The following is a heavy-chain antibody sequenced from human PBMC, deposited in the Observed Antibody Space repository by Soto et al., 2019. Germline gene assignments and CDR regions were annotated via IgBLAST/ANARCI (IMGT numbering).Heavy chain of an antibody. Sequence: QVQLQESGPGLVKPSQTLSLTCTVSGGSISSGGYYWSWIRQHPGKGLEWIGYIYYSGSTYYNPSLKRRVTIAVDASKNQFSLKLSSVTAADTVVYYCARGGGYSGTGFDYWGQGTLVTVSS. CDR2: IYYSGST. CDR3: ARGGGYSGTGFDY. V-gene: IGHV4-31*03. D-gene: IGHD5-12*01. J-gene: IGHJ4*02. CDR1: GGSISSGGYY.